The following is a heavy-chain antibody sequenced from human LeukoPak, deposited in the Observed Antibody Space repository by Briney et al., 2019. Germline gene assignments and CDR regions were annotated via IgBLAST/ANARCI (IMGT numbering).Heavy chain of an antibody. J-gene: IGHJ4*02. CDR1: GFTFSNAW. Sequence: PGGSLRLSCAASGFTFSNAWMSWVRQAPGKGLEWVAVISYDGSNKEYADSVKGRFTISRDNSKNTLYLQMNSLRAEDTAVYYCARTIVVVTGPWDYWGQGTLVTVSS. CDR3: ARTIVVVTGPWDY. CDR2: ISYDGSNK. D-gene: IGHD2-21*02. V-gene: IGHV3-30*03.